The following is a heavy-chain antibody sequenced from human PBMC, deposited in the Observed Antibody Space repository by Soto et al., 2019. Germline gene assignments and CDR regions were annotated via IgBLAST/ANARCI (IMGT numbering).Heavy chain of an antibody. J-gene: IGHJ6*02. D-gene: IGHD3-10*01. CDR2: INPSGGST. Sequence: QVQLVQSGAEVKKPGASVKVSCKASGYTFTSYYIHCVRQAPGQGLEWMGVINPSGGSTSYAQKFPGRVTMTRDTSTSTVYMELSSLRSEDTAVYYCARVRGGELYDGMDVWGQGTTVTVSS. CDR1: GYTFTSYY. CDR3: ARVRGGELYDGMDV. V-gene: IGHV1-46*01.